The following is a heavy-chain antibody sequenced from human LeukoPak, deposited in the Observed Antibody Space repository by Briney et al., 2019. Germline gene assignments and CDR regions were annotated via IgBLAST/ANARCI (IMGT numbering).Heavy chain of an antibody. CDR2: IYRSGST. CDR3: ASGRLGRYFDWSPPGY. D-gene: IGHD3-9*01. V-gene: IGHV4-38-2*02. Sequence: SETLSLTCTVSRYSISSGYYWGWIRQPPGQGLEWIGSIYRSGSTHYNSSLKSRVTISVDTSKNQFSLKLSSVTAADTAVYYCASGRLGRYFDWSPPGYWGQGTLVTVSS. CDR1: RYSISSGYY. J-gene: IGHJ4*02.